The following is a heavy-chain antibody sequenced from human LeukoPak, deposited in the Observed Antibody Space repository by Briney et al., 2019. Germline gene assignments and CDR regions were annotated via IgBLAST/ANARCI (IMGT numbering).Heavy chain of an antibody. D-gene: IGHD3-22*01. CDR2: INPNSGGT. Sequence: ASVKVSCKASGYTFTGYYMHWVRQAPGQGLEWMGWINPNSGGTNYAQKFQGRVTMTRDTSISTAYMELSRLRSDDTAVYYCARGPYYYDSSGYYFRFSNWFDPWGQGTLDTVSS. CDR1: GYTFTGYY. V-gene: IGHV1-2*02. CDR3: ARGPYYYDSSGYYFRFSNWFDP. J-gene: IGHJ5*02.